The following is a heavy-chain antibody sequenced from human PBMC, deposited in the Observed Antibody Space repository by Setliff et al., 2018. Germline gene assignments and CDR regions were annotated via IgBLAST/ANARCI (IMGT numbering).Heavy chain of an antibody. V-gene: IGHV3-21*01. J-gene: IGHJ5*02. CDR3: ARAPSTRGYSGYDS. CDR1: GFTFSSYS. Sequence: SLRLSCAASGFTFSSYSMNWVRQAPGKGLEWVSSISSSSSYIYYADSVKGRFTISRDNAKNSLYLQMNSLRAEDTAVYYCARAPSTRGYSGYDSWGQGTLVTVSS. D-gene: IGHD5-12*01. CDR2: ISSSSSYI.